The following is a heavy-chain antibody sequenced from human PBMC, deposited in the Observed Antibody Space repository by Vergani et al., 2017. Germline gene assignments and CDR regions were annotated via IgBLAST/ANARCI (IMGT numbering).Heavy chain of an antibody. CDR2: ISAYNGNT. CDR3: ARDSIGRFGELSRYYYYMDV. Sequence: QVQLVQSGAEVKKPGASVKVSCKASGYTFTSYGISWVRQAPGQGLEWMGWISAYNGNTNYAQKLQGRVTMTTDTSTSTAYMELRSLRSDDTAVYYCARDSIGRFGELSRYYYYMDVWGKGTTVTVSS. D-gene: IGHD3-10*01. V-gene: IGHV1-18*01. J-gene: IGHJ6*03. CDR1: GYTFTSYG.